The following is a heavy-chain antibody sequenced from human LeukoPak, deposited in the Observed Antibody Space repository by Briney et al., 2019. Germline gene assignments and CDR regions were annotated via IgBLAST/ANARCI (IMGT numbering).Heavy chain of an antibody. J-gene: IGHJ4*02. D-gene: IGHD5-18*01. CDR2: INPSGGST. V-gene: IGHV1-46*01. CDR1: GYTFTSYY. CDR3: AREVDTGPYFDY. Sequence: ASVKVSCMASGYTFTSYYMHWVRQAPGQGLEWMGIINPSGGSTSYAQNFQGRVTMTRDTSTSTVYMELSSLRYEDTAAYYCAREVDTGPYFDYWGQGTLVTVSS.